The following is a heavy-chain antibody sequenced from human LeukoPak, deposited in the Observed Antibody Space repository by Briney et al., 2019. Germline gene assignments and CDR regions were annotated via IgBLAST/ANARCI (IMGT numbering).Heavy chain of an antibody. D-gene: IGHD3-16*02. CDR2: INPNGGST. J-gene: IGHJ5*02. CDR1: GYTFTSYY. CDR3: AREPAKRDYVWGSYRYHNWFDP. V-gene: IGHV1-46*01. Sequence: ASVKVSCKASGYTFTSYYMHWVRQAPGQGLEWMGIINPNGGSTSNAQKFQGRVTMTRDTSTSTAYMELRSLRSDDTAVYYCAREPAKRDYVWGSYRYHNWFDPWGQGTLVTVSS.